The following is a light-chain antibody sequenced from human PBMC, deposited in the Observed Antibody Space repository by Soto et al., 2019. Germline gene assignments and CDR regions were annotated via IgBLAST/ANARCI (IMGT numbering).Light chain of an antibody. V-gene: IGKV3-20*01. CDR3: QQYGRSPFT. J-gene: IGKJ2*01. Sequence: EIVLTQSPVTLSLSPGERATLSCRASQRITNNFLAWFQQKPGLAPRLLIYGASTRASGVPDRFSGGRSGTDFVLTISRLEPEDFAVYYCQQYGRSPFTFGQGTKLQIK. CDR1: QRITNNF. CDR2: GAS.